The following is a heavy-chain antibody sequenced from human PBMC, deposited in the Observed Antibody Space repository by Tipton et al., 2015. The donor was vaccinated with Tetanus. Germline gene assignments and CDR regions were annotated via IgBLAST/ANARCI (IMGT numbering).Heavy chain of an antibody. J-gene: IGHJ4*02. Sequence: LSLTCAVYGASFSDYYWSWVRQAPGKGLEWVANIKEDGSEMYYADSVKGRFTISRDNARNSLSVHMNSLTAEDTAVYYCARLRVYCSTACYSREDYWGQGTLVTVSS. D-gene: IGHD2/OR15-2a*01. CDR1: GASFSDYY. CDR2: IKEDGSEM. V-gene: IGHV3-7*01. CDR3: ARLRVYCSTACYSREDY.